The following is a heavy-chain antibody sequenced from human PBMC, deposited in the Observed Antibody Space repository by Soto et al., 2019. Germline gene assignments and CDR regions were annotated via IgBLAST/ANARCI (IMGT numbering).Heavy chain of an antibody. V-gene: IGHV4-34*01. CDR3: ARALGSGSYHVGFDY. CDR2: INHSGST. D-gene: IGHD1-26*01. CDR1: VGSFSGYY. J-gene: IGHJ4*02. Sequence: SETLSLTCTVYVGSFSGYYWSWIRQPPGKGLEWIGEINHSGSTNYNPSLKSRVTISVDTSKNQFSLKLSSVTAADTAVYYCARALGSGSYHVGFDYWGQGTLVTVSS.